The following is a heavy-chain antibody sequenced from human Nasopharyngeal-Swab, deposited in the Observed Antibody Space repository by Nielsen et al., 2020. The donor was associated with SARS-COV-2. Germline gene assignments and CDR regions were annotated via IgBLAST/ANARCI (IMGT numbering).Heavy chain of an antibody. Sequence: WIRQPPGKGLEWIGSIYHSGSTYYNPSLKSRVTISVDTSKNQFSLKLSSVTAADTAVYYCARDGYGGYGLDYWGQGTLVTVSS. V-gene: IGHV4-38-2*02. CDR3: ARDGYGGYGLDY. J-gene: IGHJ4*02. CDR2: IYHSGST. D-gene: IGHD4-17*01.